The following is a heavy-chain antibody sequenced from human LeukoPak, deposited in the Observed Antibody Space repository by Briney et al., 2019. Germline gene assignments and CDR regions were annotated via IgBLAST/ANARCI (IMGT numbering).Heavy chain of an antibody. J-gene: IGHJ4*02. D-gene: IGHD4-17*01. CDR1: GFTLSGSA. CDR3: TRHTVNTTTFDY. CDR2: IRSKANSYAT. V-gene: IGHV3-73*01. Sequence: GGSLRLSCAASGFTLSGSAMHWVRQASGKGLEWVARIRSKANSYATAYAASGKGRFTISRDDSKNTAYLKMNSLKTEDTAVYYCTRHTVNTTTFDYWGQGTLVTVSS.